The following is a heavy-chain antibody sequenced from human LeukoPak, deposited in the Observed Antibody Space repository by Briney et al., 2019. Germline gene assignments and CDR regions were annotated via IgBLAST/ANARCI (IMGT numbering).Heavy chain of an antibody. CDR3: AKDDYGDPWYYVMDV. CDR2: ISGSGGST. Sequence: GGSLRLSCAASGFTFSSYAMSWVRQAPGEGLEWVSAISGSGGSTYYADSVKGRFTISRDNSKNTLYLQMNSLRAEDTAVYYCAKDDYGDPWYYVMDVWGQGTTVTVSS. J-gene: IGHJ6*02. CDR1: GFTFSSYA. D-gene: IGHD4-17*01. V-gene: IGHV3-23*01.